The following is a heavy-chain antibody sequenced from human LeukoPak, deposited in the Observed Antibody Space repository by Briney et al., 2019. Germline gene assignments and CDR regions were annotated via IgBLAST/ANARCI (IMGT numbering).Heavy chain of an antibody. CDR2: IYTSGGT. V-gene: IGHV4-4*07. CDR3: ARAAEYSSGWYLFDY. J-gene: IGHJ4*02. CDR1: GSSISNYY. Sequence: SETLSLTCTVSGSSISNYYWTWIRQPAGKGLEWIGRIYTSGGTNYNPSLKTRVTMSVDTSKNQVSLKLSAVTAADTAMYYCARAAEYSSGWYLFDYWGRGILVTVSA. D-gene: IGHD6-19*01.